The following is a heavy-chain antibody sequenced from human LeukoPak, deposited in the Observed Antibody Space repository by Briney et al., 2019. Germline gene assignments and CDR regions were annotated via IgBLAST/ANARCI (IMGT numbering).Heavy chain of an antibody. D-gene: IGHD4-11*01. CDR2: ISAYNGNT. Sequence: RASVKVSCKASGYTFTSYGISWVRQAPGQGLEWMGWISAYNGNTNYAQKLQGRVTMTTDTSTSTAYMELSSLRSEDTAVYYCAADHDYSLSYDSYGPLDAWGQGTLVTVSS. CDR3: AADHDYSLSYDSYGPLDA. CDR1: GYTFTSYG. V-gene: IGHV1-18*01. J-gene: IGHJ5*02.